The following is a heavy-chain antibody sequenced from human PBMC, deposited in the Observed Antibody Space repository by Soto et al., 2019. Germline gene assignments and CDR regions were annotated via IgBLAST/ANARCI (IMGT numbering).Heavy chain of an antibody. D-gene: IGHD3-3*01. J-gene: IGHJ3*01. CDR1: GFTFRNYG. V-gene: IGHV3-48*01. CDR2: IGIGSSTK. CDR3: ARDKFYYTDISARPLNAFDV. Sequence: GGSLRLSCAASGFTFRNYGMNWVRQAPGKGLEWVSYIGIGSSTKYYADSVKGRFTISRDNAKNSLYLQMNSLRAEDTAVYYCARDKFYYTDISARPLNAFDVWGQGKMVTVSS.